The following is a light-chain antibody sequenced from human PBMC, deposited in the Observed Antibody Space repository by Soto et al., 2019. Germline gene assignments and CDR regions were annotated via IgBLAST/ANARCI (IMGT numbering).Light chain of an antibody. CDR1: QSTTSNY. J-gene: IGKJ4*01. CDR2: GAS. Sequence: EIVLTQSPGTQSLSPGERATLSSRASQSTTSNYLAWYQQKPGQAPRLLIYGASRRATGIPDRFSGSGSGTDFTLTISRLEPEDFAMYYCHQYDSSPLTFGGGTTVEIK. CDR3: HQYDSSPLT. V-gene: IGKV3-20*01.